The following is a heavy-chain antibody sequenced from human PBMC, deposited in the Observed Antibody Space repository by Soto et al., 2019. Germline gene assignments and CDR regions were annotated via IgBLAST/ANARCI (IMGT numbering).Heavy chain of an antibody. CDR1: GFTFNSSN. J-gene: IGHJ4*02. D-gene: IGHD2-2*01. CDR2: ISSSSSTI. CDR3: ARDGPSPYCSSTSCTQGGY. V-gene: IGHV3-48*01. Sequence: GVCLKRSFSPCGFTFNSSNINWVRRAPGKGLEWVSYISSSSSTIYYADSVKGRFTISRDNAKNSLYLQMNSLRAEDTAVYYCARDGPSPYCSSTSCTQGGYWGQGT.